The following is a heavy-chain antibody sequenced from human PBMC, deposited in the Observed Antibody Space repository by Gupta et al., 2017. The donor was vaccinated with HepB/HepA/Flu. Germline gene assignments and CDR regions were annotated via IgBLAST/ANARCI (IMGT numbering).Heavy chain of an antibody. CDR1: GGTFSSYA. CDR3: ARDPRQGPAAAYYDWFDP. Sequence: QVQLVQSGAVVKKPGSSVKVPCKASGGTFSSYAISWVRQAPGQGLEWMGGIIPIFGTAKDAKKCQGRGTITADESTRTADRELSSLRSEETAVYYCARDPRQGPAAAYYDWFDPWGQGTLVTVSS. CDR2: IIPIFGTA. D-gene: IGHD2-2*01. V-gene: IGHV1-69*01. J-gene: IGHJ5*02.